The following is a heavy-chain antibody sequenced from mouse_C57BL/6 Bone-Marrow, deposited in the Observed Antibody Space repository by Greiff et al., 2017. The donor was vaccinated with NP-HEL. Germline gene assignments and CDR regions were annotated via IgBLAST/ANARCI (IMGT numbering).Heavy chain of an antibody. V-gene: IGHV2-9-1*01. CDR3: ARMEGFTTVVPFDY. J-gene: IGHJ2*01. D-gene: IGHD1-1*01. Sequence: VQRVESGPGLVAPSQSLSITCTVSGFSLTSYAISWVRQPPGKGLEWLGVIWTGGGTNYNSALKSRLSISKDNSKSQVFLKMNSLQTDDTARYYCARMEGFTTVVPFDYWGQGTTLTVSS. CDR2: IWTGGGT. CDR1: GFSLTSYA.